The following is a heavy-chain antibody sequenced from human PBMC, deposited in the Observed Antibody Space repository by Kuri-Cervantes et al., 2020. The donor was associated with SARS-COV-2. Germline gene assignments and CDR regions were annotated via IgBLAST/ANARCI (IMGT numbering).Heavy chain of an antibody. CDR1: GFTFSSYA. CDR2: IKQDGSEK. V-gene: IGHV3-7*01. Sequence: GGSLRLSCAASGFTFSSYAMSWVRQAPGKGLEWVANIKQDGSEKYYVDSVKGRFTISRDNAKNSLYLQMNSLRAEDTAVYFCVALPRSGRSERWFSVWFGPWGQGTVVTVSS. J-gene: IGHJ5*02. D-gene: IGHD3-10*01. CDR3: VALPRSGRSERWFSVWFGP.